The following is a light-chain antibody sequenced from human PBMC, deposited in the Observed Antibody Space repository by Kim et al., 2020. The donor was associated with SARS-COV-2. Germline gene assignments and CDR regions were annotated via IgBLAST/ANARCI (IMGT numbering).Light chain of an antibody. CDR2: GEN. CDR3: TIRVGAGNG. J-gene: IGLJ2*01. V-gene: IGLV3-19*01. Sequence: SSELTQDPAVSVALGQTVRITCQGDSLRRYYASWYQQKPGQAPVLVIYGENKRPSGIPDRFSGSSSGNTASLIITGAQAGDEADYYCTIRVGAGNGFGGG. CDR1: SLRRYY.